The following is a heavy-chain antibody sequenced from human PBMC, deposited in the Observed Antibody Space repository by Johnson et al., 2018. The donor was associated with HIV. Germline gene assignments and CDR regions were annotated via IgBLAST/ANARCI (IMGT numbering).Heavy chain of an antibody. CDR1: GFTFSPYG. CDR3: AKDSVREYSSSSYAFDI. Sequence: QVQLVESGGGVVQPGRSLRLSYAASGFTFSPYGMHWVRQAPGKGLEWVTIITYDGSNKYYADSVKGRLTISRDNSKNTLYLQMNSLRAEDTAVYYCAKDSVREYSSSSYAFDIWGQGTMVTVSS. D-gene: IGHD6-6*01. J-gene: IGHJ3*02. V-gene: IGHV3-30*18. CDR2: ITYDGSNK.